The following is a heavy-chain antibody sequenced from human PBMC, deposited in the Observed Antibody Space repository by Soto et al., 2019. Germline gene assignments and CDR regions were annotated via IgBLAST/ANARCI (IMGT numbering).Heavy chain of an antibody. V-gene: IGHV3-48*02. D-gene: IGHD2-2*01. J-gene: IGHJ6*02. CDR3: ARMGYCSSATCKYYFYYYGMDX. Sequence: GGSLRLSCEASGFSFGSYSMNWVRQAPGKGLEGVSFISCRGTTTYYADSVRGRFTVSRDNAKNSLSLEVNSLRDEDTAVYYCARMGYCSSATCKYYFYYYGMDXWGQGTTVTVS. CDR1: GFSFGSYS. CDR2: ISCRGTTT.